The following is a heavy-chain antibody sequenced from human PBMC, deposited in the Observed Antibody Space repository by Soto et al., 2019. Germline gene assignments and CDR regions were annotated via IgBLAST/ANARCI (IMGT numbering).Heavy chain of an antibody. D-gene: IGHD1-26*01. CDR1: GFSVTSAA. CDR3: ARAGGDY. J-gene: IGHJ4*02. V-gene: IGHV3-66*01. CDR2: IYSGGAT. Sequence: EVQLVESGGGLIQPGGSLRLSCAASGFSVTSAAMNWVRQAPGMGLEWVSVIYSGGATNHADSVRGRFTISRDISKNTLYLQMNNLRAEDTAVYYCARAGGDYWGQGTLVTVSS.